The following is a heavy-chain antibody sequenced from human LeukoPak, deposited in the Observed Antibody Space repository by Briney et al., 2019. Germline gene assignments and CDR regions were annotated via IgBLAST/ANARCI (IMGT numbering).Heavy chain of an antibody. CDR1: GYTLTELT. D-gene: IGHD1-26*01. V-gene: IGHV1-24*01. CDR3: ATSGSYVEVDAFDI. CDR2: FDPEDGET. Sequence: ASVRVSRTVSGYTLTELTMHWVRQAPGKGLEWMGGFDPEDGETIYAQKFQGRVTMTEDTSTDTAYMELSSLRSEDTAVYYCATSGSYVEVDAFDIWGQGTMVTVSS. J-gene: IGHJ3*02.